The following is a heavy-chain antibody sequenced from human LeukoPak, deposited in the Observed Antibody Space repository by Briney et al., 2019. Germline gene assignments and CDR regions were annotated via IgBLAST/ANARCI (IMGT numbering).Heavy chain of an antibody. D-gene: IGHD2-21*01. V-gene: IGHV3-7*01. J-gene: IGHJ6*03. CDR2: IKGDGSET. CDR1: GSGFTFSKYW. Sequence: GGSLRLSCVASGSGFTFSKYWMGWVRQAPGERLEWVANIKGDGSETYYVDSVKGRFSVSRDNSKNSVYLQMNSLRGDDTALYRCAREAYCGGPSCFAVNYMDVWGKGTTVTVSS. CDR3: AREAYCGGPSCFAVNYMDV.